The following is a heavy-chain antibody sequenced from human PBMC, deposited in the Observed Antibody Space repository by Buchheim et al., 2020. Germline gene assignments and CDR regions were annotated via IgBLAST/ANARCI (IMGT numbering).Heavy chain of an antibody. CDR1: GFTFSTHW. D-gene: IGHD6-13*01. J-gene: IGHJ4*02. CDR2: IKPDGSQK. CDR3: ANAPAAAGIY. Sequence: EVQLVESGGGLVQPGGSLRLSCAASGFTFSTHWMTWVRQAPGKGLEWLANIKPDGSQKHYVDSVKGRFTISRDNAKNSLSRQMNSLRAEDTAVYYCANAPAAAGIYWGQG. V-gene: IGHV3-7*01.